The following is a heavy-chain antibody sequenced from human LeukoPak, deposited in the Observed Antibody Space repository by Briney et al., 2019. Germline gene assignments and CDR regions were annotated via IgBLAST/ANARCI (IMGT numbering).Heavy chain of an antibody. CDR2: ISYDGSNK. CDR1: GFTFSSYG. V-gene: IGHV3-30*18. J-gene: IGHJ4*02. Sequence: GRSLRLSCAASGFTFSSYGMHWVRQAPGKGLERVAVISYDGSNKYYADSVKGRFTISRDNSKNTQYLQMNSLRAEDTAVYYCAKDLDYDFWSGYPGFDYWGQGTLVTVSS. D-gene: IGHD3-3*01. CDR3: AKDLDYDFWSGYPGFDY.